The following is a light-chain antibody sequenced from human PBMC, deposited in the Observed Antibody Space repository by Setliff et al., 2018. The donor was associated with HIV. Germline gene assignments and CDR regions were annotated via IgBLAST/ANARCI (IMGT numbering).Light chain of an antibody. J-gene: IGLJ1*01. CDR1: SSDVGSYNR. CDR3: SSYTSISTYV. Sequence: QSVLTQPPSVSGSPGQSVTISCIGTSSDVGSYNRVSWYQQPPGTAPKLMIYEVNNRPSGVPDRFSGSKSGNTASLTISGLQAEDEADYYCSSYTSISTYVFGTGTKVTVL. CDR2: EVN. V-gene: IGLV2-18*02.